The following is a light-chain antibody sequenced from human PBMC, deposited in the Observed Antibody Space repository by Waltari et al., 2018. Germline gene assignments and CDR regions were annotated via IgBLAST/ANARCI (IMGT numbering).Light chain of an antibody. CDR2: GAS. Sequence: EVMMTQSPATLSVSPGERATLSFRASQSVGNNLAWFQERPGQATRLLIFGASTRATGIPARFTGSGSGTEFTLTISSLQSEDFAVYYCQQYDKWLMYTFGQGTKVEVK. CDR1: QSVGNN. CDR3: QQYDKWLMYT. V-gene: IGKV3-15*01. J-gene: IGKJ2*01.